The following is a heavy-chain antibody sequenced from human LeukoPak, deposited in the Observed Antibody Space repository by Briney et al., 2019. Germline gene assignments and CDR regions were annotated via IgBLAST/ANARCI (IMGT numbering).Heavy chain of an antibody. V-gene: IGHV4-38-2*02. Sequence: SETLSLTCTVSGYSISSGYYWGWIRQPPGKGLEWIGSIYYSGSTYYNPSLKSRVTISVDTSKNQFSLKLSSVTAADTAVYYCARLSGSGWYMVWGQGTLVTVSS. CDR1: GYSISSGYY. J-gene: IGHJ4*02. CDR3: ARLSGSGWYMV. D-gene: IGHD6-19*01. CDR2: IYYSGST.